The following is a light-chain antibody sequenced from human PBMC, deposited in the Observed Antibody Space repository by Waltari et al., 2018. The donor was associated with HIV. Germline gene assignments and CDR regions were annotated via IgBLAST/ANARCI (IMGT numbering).Light chain of an antibody. V-gene: IGLV7-43*01. CDR2: STA. CDR1: SGAVTSDFH. Sequence: QTVVTQESSLTVSPGGTVTLPCASHSGAVTSDFHPTWIQQKPGQTPRALIYSTAYKHSWTPARFSGSLLGGKAALTLSTVQPEDEAAYYCLLYFGGAWVFGGGTKLTVL. J-gene: IGLJ3*02. CDR3: LLYFGGAWV.